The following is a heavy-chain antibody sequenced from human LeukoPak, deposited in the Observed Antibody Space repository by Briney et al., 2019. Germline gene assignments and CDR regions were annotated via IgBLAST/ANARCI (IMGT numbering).Heavy chain of an antibody. CDR2: ITWSNGEI. J-gene: IGHJ4*02. V-gene: IGHV3-9*01. CDR1: GLTFDVYA. D-gene: IGHD6-19*01. Sequence: GGSLRLSCAASGLTFDVYAVHWVRQAPGKGLEWVSGITWSNGEIAYADSVKGRFTISRDNAKMYLQMNSRRTEDTAVYYCAKSLRNGSGWASDYWGQGTLVTVSS. CDR3: AKSLRNGSGWASDY.